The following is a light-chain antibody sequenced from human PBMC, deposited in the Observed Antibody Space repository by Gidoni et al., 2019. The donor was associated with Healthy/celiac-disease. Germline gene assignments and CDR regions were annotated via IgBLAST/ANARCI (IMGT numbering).Light chain of an antibody. CDR2: EVS. Sequence: QSALTQPASVSGSPGQSITISCTGTSSDVGSYNLVSWYHQHPSKAPKLMIYEVSKRPSGVSNRFSGSKSGNTASLTISGLQAEDEAEYYCCSYAGSSTPWVFGGGTKLTVL. CDR1: SSDVGSYNL. V-gene: IGLV2-23*02. CDR3: CSYAGSSTPWV. J-gene: IGLJ3*02.